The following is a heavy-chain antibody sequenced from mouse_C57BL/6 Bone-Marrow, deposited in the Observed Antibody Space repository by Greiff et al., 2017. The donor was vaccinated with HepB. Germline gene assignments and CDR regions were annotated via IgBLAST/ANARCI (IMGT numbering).Heavy chain of an antibody. Sequence: EVQLQQSVAELVRPGASVKLSCTASGFNIKNPYMHWVKQRPEQGLEWIGRIDPANGNTKYAPKFQGKATITADTSSNTAYLQLSSLTSEDTAIYYCAPYYAAYWGQGTLVTVSA. D-gene: IGHD1-1*01. CDR2: IDPANGNT. CDR3: APYYAAY. CDR1: GFNIKNPY. J-gene: IGHJ3*01. V-gene: IGHV14-3*01.